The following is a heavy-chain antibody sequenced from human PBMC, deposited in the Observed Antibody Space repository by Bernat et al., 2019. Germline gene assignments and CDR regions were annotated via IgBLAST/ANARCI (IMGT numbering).Heavy chain of an antibody. CDR2: ISGSGGST. D-gene: IGHD3-3*01. CDR1: GFTFSSYA. J-gene: IGHJ6*02. CDR3: ERTVRFLEWLPQVDV. V-gene: IGHV3-23*01. Sequence: EVQLLESGGGLVQPGGSLRLSCAASGFTFSSYAMSWVRQAPGKGLEWVSAISGSGGSTYYADSVKGRFTISRDNSKNTLYLQMNSLKAENTAVYNCERTVRFLEWLPQVDVWCHETTVSVS.